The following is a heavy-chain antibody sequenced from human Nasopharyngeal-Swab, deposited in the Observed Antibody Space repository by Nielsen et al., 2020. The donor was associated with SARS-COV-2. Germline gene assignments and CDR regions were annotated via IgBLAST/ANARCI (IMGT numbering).Heavy chain of an antibody. CDR2: IYPADSDS. CDR3: VRRAFSASYFYFDY. Sequence: GESLKISCKGSGYIFTSYWIGWVRQMPGKGLEWMGIIYPADSDSRYSLSFQGHVSISVDKSISTAYLQWNALKAYDTAIYYCVRRAFSASYFYFDYWGPGTLVTVSS. CDR1: GYIFTSYW. J-gene: IGHJ4*02. V-gene: IGHV5-51*01. D-gene: IGHD1-26*01.